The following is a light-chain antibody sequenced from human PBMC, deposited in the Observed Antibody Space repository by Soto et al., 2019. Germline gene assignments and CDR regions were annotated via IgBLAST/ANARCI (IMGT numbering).Light chain of an antibody. CDR3: QQYNSYSWK. J-gene: IGKJ1*01. Sequence: DIQMTQSPSTLSASVGDRVTITCRASQSISSWLAWYQQKPGKAPKLLIYKASSLESGVPSRFSGSGSGTEFTLTNSTLQPDDFATYYCQQYNSYSWKFGQGTKVEIK. CDR1: QSISSW. CDR2: KAS. V-gene: IGKV1-5*03.